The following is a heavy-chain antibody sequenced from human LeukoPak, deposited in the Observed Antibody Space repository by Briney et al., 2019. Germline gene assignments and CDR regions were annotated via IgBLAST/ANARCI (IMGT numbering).Heavy chain of an antibody. D-gene: IGHD6-6*01. V-gene: IGHV3-33*01. Sequence: PGGSLRLSCAASGFTFSSYGMHWVRQAPGKGREWVAVIWYDGSNKYYADSVKGRFTISRDNSKNTLYLQMNSLRAEDTAVYYCVRDGYSSSSYFDYWGQGTLVTVSS. CDR1: GFTFSSYG. CDR2: IWYDGSNK. CDR3: VRDGYSSSSYFDY. J-gene: IGHJ4*02.